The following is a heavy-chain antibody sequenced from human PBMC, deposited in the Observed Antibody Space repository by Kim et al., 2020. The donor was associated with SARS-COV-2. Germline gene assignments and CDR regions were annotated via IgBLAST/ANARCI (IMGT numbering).Heavy chain of an antibody. CDR1: GGSISSSSYY. J-gene: IGHJ3*02. V-gene: IGHV4-39*01. Sequence: SETLSLTCTVSGGSISSSSYYWGWIRQPPGKGLEWIGSIYYSGSTYYNPSLKSRVTISVDTSKNQFSLKLSSVTAADTAVYYCATSLTGYLARDAFDIWGQGTMVTVSS. CDR2: IYYSGST. D-gene: IGHD3-9*01. CDR3: ATSLTGYLARDAFDI.